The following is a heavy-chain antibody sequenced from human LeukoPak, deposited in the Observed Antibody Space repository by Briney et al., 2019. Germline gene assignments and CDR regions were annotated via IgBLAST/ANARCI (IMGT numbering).Heavy chain of an antibody. CDR1: GYTFTSYG. J-gene: IGHJ4*02. CDR2: ISAYNGNT. Sequence: ASVKVSCKASGYTFTSYGISWVRQAPGQGLEWMGWISAYNGNTNYAQKLQGRVTMTTDTSTSTAYMELRSLRSDDTAVYYCARELYSYGLGGYYFDYWDQGTLVTVSS. V-gene: IGHV1-18*04. CDR3: ARELYSYGLGGYYFDY. D-gene: IGHD5-18*01.